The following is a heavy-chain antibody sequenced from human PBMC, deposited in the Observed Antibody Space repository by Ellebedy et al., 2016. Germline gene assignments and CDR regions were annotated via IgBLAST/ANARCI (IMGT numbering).Heavy chain of an antibody. J-gene: IGHJ4*02. CDR1: GGSISSSSYY. CDR2: IYYSGST. Sequence: SETLSLXXTVSGGSISSSSYYWGWTRQPPGKGLEWIGSIYYSGSTYYNPSLKSRVTISVDTSKNQFSLKLSSVTAADTAVYYCAGYCTNGVCYTGGYWGQGTLVTVSS. D-gene: IGHD2-8*01. CDR3: AGYCTNGVCYTGGY. V-gene: IGHV4-39*01.